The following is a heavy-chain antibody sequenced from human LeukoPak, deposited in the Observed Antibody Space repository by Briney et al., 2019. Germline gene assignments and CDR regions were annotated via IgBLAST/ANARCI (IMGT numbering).Heavy chain of an antibody. J-gene: IGHJ3*02. Sequence: SSETLSLTCTVSGGSFSSYFWRWIRQPPGKGLEWIGYIYSSGSTNYNPSLKSRVSISADTSKNEFSLKLRSVTAAVTAVYFCARVDTSLVPDAFDIWGQGSMVTVSS. D-gene: IGHD5-18*01. CDR2: IYSSGST. CDR3: ARVDTSLVPDAFDI. V-gene: IGHV4-59*01. CDR1: GGSFSSYF.